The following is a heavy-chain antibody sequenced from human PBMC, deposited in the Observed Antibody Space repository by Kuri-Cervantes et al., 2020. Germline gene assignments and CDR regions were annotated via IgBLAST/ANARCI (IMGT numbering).Heavy chain of an antibody. Sequence: SVKVSCKASGGTFSSYAISWVRQAPGQGLEWMGGIIPIFGTANYAQKFQGRVTITADEFTSTAYMELSSLRSEDTAVYYCAREALLDVVVTATHWYFGLWGRGTLVTVSS. CDR1: GGTFSSYA. J-gene: IGHJ2*01. CDR3: AREALLDVVVTATHWYFGL. V-gene: IGHV1-69*01. D-gene: IGHD2-21*02. CDR2: IIPIFGTA.